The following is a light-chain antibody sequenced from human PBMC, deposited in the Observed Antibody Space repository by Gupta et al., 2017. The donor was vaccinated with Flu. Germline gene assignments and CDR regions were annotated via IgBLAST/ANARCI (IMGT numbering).Light chain of an antibody. J-gene: IGKJ1*01. Sequence: EIVMTQSPATLSVSPGERVTLSCRASQSVDSKLAWYQQKPGQAPRLLVYGAFTRATGIPARFSGSGSGTEFTLTISSLQSEDSAVYYCQQYDKWPPWTFGQGTKVEIK. CDR2: GAF. CDR3: QQYDKWPPWT. CDR1: QSVDSK. V-gene: IGKV3-15*01.